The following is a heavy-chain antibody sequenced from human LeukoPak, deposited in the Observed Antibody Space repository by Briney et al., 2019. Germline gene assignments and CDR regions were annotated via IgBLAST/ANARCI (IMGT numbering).Heavy chain of an antibody. Sequence: RAGGSLRLSCAASGFTFSTYAMSWVRQAPGKGLEWVSLIGGSDGRTRYADSVKGRFTTSRDNSKNTLYLEMNSLRAEDTAVYYCAKDSSSYDWGYMDVWGKGTTVTISS. J-gene: IGHJ6*03. CDR2: IGGSDGRT. CDR3: AKDSSSYDWGYMDV. V-gene: IGHV3-23*01. CDR1: GFTFSTYA. D-gene: IGHD3-22*01.